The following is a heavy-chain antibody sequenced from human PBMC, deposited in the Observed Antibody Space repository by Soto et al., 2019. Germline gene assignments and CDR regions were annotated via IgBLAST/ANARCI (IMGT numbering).Heavy chain of an antibody. CDR3: AKEGPQLGGGYFDY. CDR2: ISGSGGST. Sequence: EVQLLESGGGLVQPGGSLRLSCAASGFTFSSYAMSWVRQAPGKGLEWVSAISGSGGSTYYADSVKGRFTISRDNSQNTLYLQINSLGAEDTAVYYWAKEGPQLGGGYFDYWGQGTLVTVSS. CDR1: GFTFSSYA. D-gene: IGHD6-13*01. V-gene: IGHV3-23*01. J-gene: IGHJ4*02.